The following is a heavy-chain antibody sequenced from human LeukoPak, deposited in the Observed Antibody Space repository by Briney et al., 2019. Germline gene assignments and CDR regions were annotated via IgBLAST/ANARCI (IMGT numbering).Heavy chain of an antibody. CDR3: AKASWVSSTDAVR. V-gene: IGHV3-23*01. D-gene: IGHD2-2*01. J-gene: IGHJ4*02. CDR1: GLSCSRFS. CDR2: IRGNGET. Sequence: GRTLRLSCAPSGLSCSRFSMSGVPDGPARGLEWVSSIRGNGETFYADSVKGRFTLSSDSSRNTVYFQLNNLRVEDTAIYYCAKASWVSSTDAVRWGQGTLVTVSS.